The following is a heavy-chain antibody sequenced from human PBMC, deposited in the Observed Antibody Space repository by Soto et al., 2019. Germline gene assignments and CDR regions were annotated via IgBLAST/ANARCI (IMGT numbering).Heavy chain of an antibody. CDR3: ASEGGWEY. J-gene: IGHJ4*02. V-gene: IGHV3-33*01. CDR1: GFTFSSFG. Sequence: QVQLVESGGGVVQPGRSLRLSCAVSGFTFSSFGMHWVRQAPGKGLEWVAGIWHDGSNTYYADSVKGRFTISRDNPKNTLYMQRNSQRADYTAVYYCASEGGWEYWGQGTLVTVSS. CDR2: IWHDGSNT. D-gene: IGHD1-26*01.